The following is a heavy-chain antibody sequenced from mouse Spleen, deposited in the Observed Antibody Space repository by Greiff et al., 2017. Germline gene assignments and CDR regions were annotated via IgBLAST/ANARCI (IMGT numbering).Heavy chain of an antibody. V-gene: IGHV1-81*01. CDR3: ARDYYGSSAY. CDR1: GYTFTSYG. J-gene: IGHJ3*01. CDR2: IYPRSGNT. D-gene: IGHD1-1*01. Sequence: VQLQQSGAELARPGASVKLSCKASGYTFTSYGISWVKQRTGQGLEWIGEIYPRSGNTYYNEKFKGKATLTADKSSSTAYMELRSLTSEDSAVYFCARDYYGSSAYWGQGTLVTVSA.